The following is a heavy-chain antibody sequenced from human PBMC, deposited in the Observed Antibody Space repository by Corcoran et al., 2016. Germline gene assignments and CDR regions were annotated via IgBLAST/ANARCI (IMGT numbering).Heavy chain of an antibody. V-gene: IGHV3-7*03. D-gene: IGHD1-26*01. Sequence: EVQLVESGGGLVQPGGSLRLSCAASGFTFSSDWMSWVHQAPGKGLEWVANIKQDGSEKYYVDSVKGRFTISRDNAKNSLYLQMNSLRAEDTAVYYCARAEWEPNTPFDYWGQGTLVTVSS. J-gene: IGHJ4*02. CDR2: IKQDGSEK. CDR3: ARAEWEPNTPFDY. CDR1: GFTFSSDW.